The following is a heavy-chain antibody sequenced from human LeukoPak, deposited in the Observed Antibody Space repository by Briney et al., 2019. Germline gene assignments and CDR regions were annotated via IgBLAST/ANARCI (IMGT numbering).Heavy chain of an antibody. CDR1: GGTFSSYA. Sequence: GASVKVSCKASGGTFSSYAISWVRQAPGQGLEWMGRIIPILGIANYAQKLQGRVTMTTDTSTSTAYMELRSLRSDDTAVYYCARDIWWGELLKDYWGQGTLVTVSS. D-gene: IGHD1-26*01. CDR2: IIPILGIA. V-gene: IGHV1-69*04. J-gene: IGHJ4*02. CDR3: ARDIWWGELLKDY.